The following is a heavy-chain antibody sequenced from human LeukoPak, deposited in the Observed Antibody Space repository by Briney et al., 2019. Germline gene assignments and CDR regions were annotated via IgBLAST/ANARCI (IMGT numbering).Heavy chain of an antibody. CDR3: AKDSQNGSPSGGQIDY. CDR2: ISGSGGST. J-gene: IGHJ4*02. V-gene: IGHV3-23*01. CDR1: GFTFSSYA. Sequence: GGSLRLPCAASGFTFSSYAMSWVRQAPGKGLEWVSAISGSGGSTYYADSVKGRFTISRDNSKNTLYLQMNSLRAEDTAVYYCAKDSQNGSPSGGQIDYWGQGTLVTVSS. D-gene: IGHD1-26*01.